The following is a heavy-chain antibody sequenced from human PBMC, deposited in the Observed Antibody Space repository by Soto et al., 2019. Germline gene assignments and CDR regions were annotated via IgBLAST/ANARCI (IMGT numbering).Heavy chain of an antibody. CDR1: GYSISSGYY. Sequence: SETLSLTCGVSGYSISSGYYWGWIRQPPGKGLEWIGSIYYSGNTNYNPSLKSRVTISVDTSKNQFSLKLSSVTAADTAVYYCARTPVYGRLPFDYWGQGTLVTVSS. CDR2: IYYSGNT. J-gene: IGHJ4*02. D-gene: IGHD3-10*01. CDR3: ARTPVYGRLPFDY. V-gene: IGHV4-38-2*01.